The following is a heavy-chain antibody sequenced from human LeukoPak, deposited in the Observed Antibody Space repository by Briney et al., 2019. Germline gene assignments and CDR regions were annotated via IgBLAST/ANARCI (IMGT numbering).Heavy chain of an antibody. CDR2: IYYSGST. D-gene: IGHD3-22*01. CDR1: GGSISSYY. Sequence: PSETLSLTCTVSGGSISSYYWSWIRQPPGKGLEWIGYIYYSGSTNYNPSLKSRVTISVDTSKNQFSLKLSSVTAADTAVYYCARVPRDSSGYLNYYYYGMDVWGQGTTVTVSS. V-gene: IGHV4-59*01. J-gene: IGHJ6*02. CDR3: ARVPRDSSGYLNYYYYGMDV.